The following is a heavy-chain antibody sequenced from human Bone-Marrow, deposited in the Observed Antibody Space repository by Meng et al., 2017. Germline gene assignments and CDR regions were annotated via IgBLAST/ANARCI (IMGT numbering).Heavy chain of an antibody. CDR1: GGSISSSSYY. CDR2: IYHSGST. Sequence: SETLSLTCTVSGGSISSSSYYWGWIRQPPGKGLEWIGSIYHSGSTYYNPSLKSRVTISVDTSKNQFSLKLSSVTAADTAVYYCARDRSWGVAATRGYYYGMDVWGQGTTVTVSS. V-gene: IGHV4-39*07. D-gene: IGHD2-15*01. J-gene: IGHJ6*02. CDR3: ARDRSWGVAATRGYYYGMDV.